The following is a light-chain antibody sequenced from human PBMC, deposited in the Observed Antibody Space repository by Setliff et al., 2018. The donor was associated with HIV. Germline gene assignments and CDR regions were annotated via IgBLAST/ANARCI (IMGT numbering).Light chain of an antibody. CDR2: DVI. Sequence: QSVLTQPRSVSGSPRQSLTFPCTGSSSDIGTYNYVSWYQQHPGEAPKLIIYDVIRRPSGVPNRFSGSKSGNTASLTISGLQTEDEADYYCCSYAGSYTYIFGTGTKVTVL. V-gene: IGLV2-11*01. CDR3: CSYAGSYTYI. J-gene: IGLJ1*01. CDR1: SSDIGTYNY.